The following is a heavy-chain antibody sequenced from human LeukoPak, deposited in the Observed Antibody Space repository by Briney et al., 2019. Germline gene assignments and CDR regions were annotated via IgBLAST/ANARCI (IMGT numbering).Heavy chain of an antibody. CDR2: ITSDGTAT. V-gene: IGHV3-74*01. J-gene: IGHJ4*02. CDR3: ASYCSSTSCYTFDY. D-gene: IGHD2-2*02. Sequence: GGSLRLSCVASGFTFSNYWMHWVRQAPGKGLVWVSRITSDGTATTYADSVKGRFTISRDKAKNSLYLEINSLRAEDTGVYYCASYCSSTSCYTFDYWGQGTLVTVSS. CDR1: GFTFSNYW.